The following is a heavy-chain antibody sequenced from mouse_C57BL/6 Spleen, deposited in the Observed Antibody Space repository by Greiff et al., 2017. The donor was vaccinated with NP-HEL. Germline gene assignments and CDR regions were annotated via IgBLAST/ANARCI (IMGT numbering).Heavy chain of an antibody. CDR3: ARSAPRGYYGSSFAY. Sequence: VQLQESGAELVKPGASVKISCKASGYAFSSYWMNWVKQRPGKGLEWIGQIYPGDGDTNYNGKFKGKATLTADKSSSTAYMQLSSLTSEDSAVYFCARSAPRGYYGSSFAYWGQGTLVTVSA. D-gene: IGHD1-1*01. CDR1: GYAFSSYW. CDR2: IYPGDGDT. J-gene: IGHJ3*01. V-gene: IGHV1-80*01.